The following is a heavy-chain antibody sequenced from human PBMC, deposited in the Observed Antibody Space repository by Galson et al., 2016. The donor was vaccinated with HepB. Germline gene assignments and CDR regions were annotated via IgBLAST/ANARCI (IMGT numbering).Heavy chain of an antibody. CDR1: GFIFTHYG. D-gene: IGHD3-3*01. J-gene: IGHJ4*02. CDR3: AKGYGFWTAFDY. V-gene: IGHV3-30*18. CDR2: ISYDGNIK. Sequence: SLRLSCAASGFIFTHYGIHWVRQAPGKGLEWVAVISYDGNIKYYADSVKGRFTFARDNSKNPVDLQMNSLRAEDTAVYYCAKGYGFWTAFDYWGQGTLVTVSS.